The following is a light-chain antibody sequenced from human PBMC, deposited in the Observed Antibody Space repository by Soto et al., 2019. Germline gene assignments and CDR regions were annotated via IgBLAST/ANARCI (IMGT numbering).Light chain of an antibody. CDR1: QSISSY. Sequence: TQSPATLSLSPGERATLSCRASQSISSYLAWYQQKPGKAPNLLIYDASSLHSGVPARFSGSGSGTEFTLTISSLQPEDFATYYCQQADTFPLTFGGGTKVDIK. V-gene: IGKV1-12*01. J-gene: IGKJ4*01. CDR3: QQADTFPLT. CDR2: DAS.